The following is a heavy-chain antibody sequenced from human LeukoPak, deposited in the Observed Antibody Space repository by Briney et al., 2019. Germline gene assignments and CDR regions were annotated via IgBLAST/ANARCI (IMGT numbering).Heavy chain of an antibody. Sequence: SQTLSLTCTVSGVAISSDDYYWPWIRQHPGRGLEWNRYSHYSEITHYNPSLQSRVTISVDTSQNHFSLHLTSVTAADTAVYYCARYTTLSTNWFDPWGQGTLVTVSS. D-gene: IGHD2/OR15-2a*01. J-gene: IGHJ5*02. CDR1: GVAISSDDYY. CDR2: SHYSEIT. CDR3: ARYTTLSTNWFDP. V-gene: IGHV4-31*03.